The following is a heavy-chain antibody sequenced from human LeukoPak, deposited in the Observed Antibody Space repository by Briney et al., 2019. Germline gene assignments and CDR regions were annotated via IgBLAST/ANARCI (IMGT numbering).Heavy chain of an antibody. V-gene: IGHV4-34*01. Sequence: SETLSLTCTVYGGSFSGYYWSWIRQPPGKGLEWIGEINHSGSTNYNPSLKSRVTISVDTSKNQFSLKLSSVTAADTAVYYCARGPQWLRFSCGFDYWGQGTLVTVSS. D-gene: IGHD5-12*01. J-gene: IGHJ4*02. CDR3: ARGPQWLRFSCGFDY. CDR2: INHSGST. CDR1: GGSFSGYY.